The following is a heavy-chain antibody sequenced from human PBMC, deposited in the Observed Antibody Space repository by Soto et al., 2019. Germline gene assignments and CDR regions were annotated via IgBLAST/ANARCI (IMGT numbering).Heavy chain of an antibody. CDR1: GYTFTSFY. CDR3: ARNQTPRQYCSGGSCSTDFDY. D-gene: IGHD2-15*01. Sequence: ASVKLYCKASGYTFTSFYMHWVRQTPGQGLEWMGIINPSGGSTSYAQKFQGRVTMTRDTSTSTVYMELSSLRSEDTAVYYCARNQTPRQYCSGGSCSTDFDYWGQGTLVTVSS. CDR2: INPSGGST. J-gene: IGHJ4*02. V-gene: IGHV1-46*01.